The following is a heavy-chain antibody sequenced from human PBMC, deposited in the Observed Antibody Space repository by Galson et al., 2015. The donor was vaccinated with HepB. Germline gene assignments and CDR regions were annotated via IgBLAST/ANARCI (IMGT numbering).Heavy chain of an antibody. V-gene: IGHV4-61*05. CDR1: GGSISSAAHY. CDR2: IYYSGST. D-gene: IGHD2-15*01. CDR3: ARQRGVPYCRGGSCAAYFGH. J-gene: IGHJ4*02. Sequence: SETLSLTCTVSGGSISSAAHYWGWIRKPPGKGLEWIGNIYYSGSTNYNPSLKSRITISVDTSKNQFSLKLSSVTAADTAVYYCARQRGVPYCRGGSCAAYFGHWGQGTLVTVSS.